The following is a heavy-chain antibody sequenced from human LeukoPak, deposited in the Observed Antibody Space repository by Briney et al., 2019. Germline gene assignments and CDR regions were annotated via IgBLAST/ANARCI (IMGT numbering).Heavy chain of an antibody. CDR1: GGTLSSYT. CDR2: IIPILGIA. Sequence: SVKVSCKASGGTLSSYTISWVRQAPGQGLEWMGRIIPILGIANYAQKFQGRVTITADKSTSTAYMELSSLRSEDTAVYYCARDLNYGGNWFDPWGQGTLVTVSS. J-gene: IGHJ5*02. CDR3: ARDLNYGGNWFDP. V-gene: IGHV1-69*04. D-gene: IGHD1-7*01.